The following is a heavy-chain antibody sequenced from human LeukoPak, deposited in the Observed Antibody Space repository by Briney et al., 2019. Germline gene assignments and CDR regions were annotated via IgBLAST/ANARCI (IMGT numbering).Heavy chain of an antibody. CDR3: ARYVVTSACFDS. D-gene: IGHD2-21*02. Sequence: GGSLRPSCAASGFTLSGYWMHWVRQAPGKGLVWVSRMNSDGTTTTNADSVRGRFTISRDNAKNTLYLQMNSLRAEDAAVYYCARYVVTSACFDSWGQGTLVTVSS. V-gene: IGHV3-74*01. J-gene: IGHJ4*02. CDR2: MNSDGTTT. CDR1: GFTLSGYW.